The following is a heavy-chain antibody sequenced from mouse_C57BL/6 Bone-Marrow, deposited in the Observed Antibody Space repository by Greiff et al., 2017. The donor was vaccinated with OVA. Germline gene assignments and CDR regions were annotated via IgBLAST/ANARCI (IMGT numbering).Heavy chain of an antibody. CDR3: ARDSSQPYYAMDY. Sequence: DVKLVESGGGLVKPGGSLKLSCAASGFTFSSYAMSWVRQTPEKRLEWVATISDGGSYTYYPDNVKGRFTISRDNAKNNLYLQMSHLKSEDTAMYYCARDSSQPYYAMDYWGQGTSVTVSS. D-gene: IGHD1-1*01. CDR1: GFTFSSYA. V-gene: IGHV5-4*01. J-gene: IGHJ4*01. CDR2: ISDGGSYT.